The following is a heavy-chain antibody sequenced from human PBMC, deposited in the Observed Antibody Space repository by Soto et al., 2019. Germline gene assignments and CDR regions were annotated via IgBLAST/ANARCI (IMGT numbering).Heavy chain of an antibody. CDR1: GGTFSSYA. Sequence: SVKVSCKASGGTFSSYAISWVRQAPGQGLEWMGRIIPFIGTANYAQKFQGRVTITADESTSTAYMELTSLRSEDTAVYYCARDGGGYVRPGYHYGLDVWGQGTTVTVSS. D-gene: IGHD5-12*01. V-gene: IGHV1-69*11. CDR2: IIPFIGTA. CDR3: ARDGGGYVRPGYHYGLDV. J-gene: IGHJ6*02.